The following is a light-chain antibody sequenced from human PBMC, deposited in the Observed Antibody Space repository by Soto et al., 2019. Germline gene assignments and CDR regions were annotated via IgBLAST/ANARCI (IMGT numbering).Light chain of an antibody. V-gene: IGLV2-14*03. Sequence: QSALTQPASVSGSPGQSITISCSGTTNDVGGYNYVSWYQQHPGKAPKLLIYRPSGVSSRFSGSKSGNAASLTISGLQAEDEGDYYCSSYTSSYTWVFGGGTQLTVL. CDR3: SSYTSSYTWV. CDR1: TNDVGGYNY. J-gene: IGLJ3*02.